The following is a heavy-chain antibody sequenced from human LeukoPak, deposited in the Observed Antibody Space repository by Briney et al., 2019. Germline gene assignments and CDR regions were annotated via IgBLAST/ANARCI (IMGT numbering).Heavy chain of an antibody. Sequence: ASVKVSRKASGGTFSSYAISWVRQAPGQGLEWMGRINPNSGGTNYAQKFQGRVTMTRDTSISTAYMELSRLRSDDTAVYYCAREYCGGDCYFDYWGQGTLVTVSS. J-gene: IGHJ4*02. CDR1: GGTFSSYA. CDR2: INPNSGGT. V-gene: IGHV1-2*06. D-gene: IGHD2-21*02. CDR3: AREYCGGDCYFDY.